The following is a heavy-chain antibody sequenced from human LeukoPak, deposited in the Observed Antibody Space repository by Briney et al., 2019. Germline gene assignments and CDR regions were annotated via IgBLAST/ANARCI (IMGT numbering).Heavy chain of an antibody. CDR2: IKQDGSEK. J-gene: IGHJ1*01. D-gene: IGHD2-21*02. Sequence: GGSLRLSCAASGFTFSSYWMSWVRQAPGKGLEWVANIKQDGSEKYYVDSVKGRFTISRDNAKNSLHLQMNSLRAEDTAVYYCARESCGGDCSSGDFQHWGQGTLVTVSS. CDR1: GFTFSSYW. CDR3: ARESCGGDCSSGDFQH. V-gene: IGHV3-7*03.